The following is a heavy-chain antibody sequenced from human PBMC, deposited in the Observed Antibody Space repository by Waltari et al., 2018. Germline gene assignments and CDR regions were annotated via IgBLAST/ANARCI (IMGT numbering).Heavy chain of an antibody. Sequence: QITLKESGPTLVKPTQTLTLTCTFSGFSLSTSGVGVGWIRQPPGKALEWLALIYWNDDKRYSPSLKSRLTITKDTSKNQVVLTMTNMDPVDTATYYCAHGQEMWELLTANYFDYWGQGTLVTVSS. CDR1: GFSLSTSGVG. CDR3: AHGQEMWELLTANYFDY. CDR2: IYWNDDK. V-gene: IGHV2-5*01. J-gene: IGHJ4*02. D-gene: IGHD1-26*01.